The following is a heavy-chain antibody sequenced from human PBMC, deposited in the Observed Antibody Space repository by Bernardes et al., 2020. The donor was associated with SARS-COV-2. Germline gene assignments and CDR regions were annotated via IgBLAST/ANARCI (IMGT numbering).Heavy chain of an antibody. CDR3: ARDDPQDIVVVPAANAFDI. D-gene: IGHD2-2*01. CDR2: ISAYNGNT. V-gene: IGHV1-18*01. CDR1: GYTFTSYG. Sequence: VKVSCKASGYTFTSYGISWVRQAPGQGLEWMGWISAYNGNTNYAQKLQGRVTMTTDTSTSTAYMELRSLRSDDTAVYYCARDDPQDIVVVPAANAFDIWGQGTMVTVSS. J-gene: IGHJ3*02.